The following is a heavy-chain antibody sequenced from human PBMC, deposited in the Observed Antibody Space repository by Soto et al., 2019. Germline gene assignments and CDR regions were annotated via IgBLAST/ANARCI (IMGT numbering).Heavy chain of an antibody. CDR1: GGFISGGGAY. Sequence: KPSETLSLTCTVSGGFISGGGAYWSWIRQHPGKGLEWIGYIYYSGNTYYNPSLKSRATISVDTSKNQFSLKLTSVTAADTAFYYCARTYYDNVWGTYEDYWGQGILVTVSS. CDR2: IYYSGNT. J-gene: IGHJ4*02. CDR3: ARTYYDNVWGTYEDY. V-gene: IGHV4-31*03. D-gene: IGHD3-16*01.